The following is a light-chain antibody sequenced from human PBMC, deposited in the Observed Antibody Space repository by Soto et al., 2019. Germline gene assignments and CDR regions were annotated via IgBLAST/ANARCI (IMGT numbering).Light chain of an antibody. Sequence: QSALTQPASVSGYPGQSITISCTGTSSDVGSYNLVSWYQQHPGKAPKLMIYEVSKRPSGVSNRFYGSKSGNTASLTISGLQAEDEADYYCCSYAGSVYVFGTGTKLTVL. V-gene: IGLV2-23*02. J-gene: IGLJ1*01. CDR1: SSDVGSYNL. CDR3: CSYAGSVYV. CDR2: EVS.